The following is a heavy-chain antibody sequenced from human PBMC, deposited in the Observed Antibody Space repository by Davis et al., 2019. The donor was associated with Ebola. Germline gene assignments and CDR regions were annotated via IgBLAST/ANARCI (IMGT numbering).Heavy chain of an antibody. V-gene: IGHV1-2*02. CDR3: ARDRRYSSGSIGELDH. Sequence: SVKVSCKAYGYTFTGYYMHWVRQAPGQGLEWMGWINPSSGVTNYSQKFQGRVTMTRDTSISTAYMELSRLRSDDTAVYYCARDRRYSSGSIGELDHWGQGALVTVSS. CDR1: GYTFTGYY. D-gene: IGHD6-25*01. J-gene: IGHJ4*02. CDR2: INPSSGVT.